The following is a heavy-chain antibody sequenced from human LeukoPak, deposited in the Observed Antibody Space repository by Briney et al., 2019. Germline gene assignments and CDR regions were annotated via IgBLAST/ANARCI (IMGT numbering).Heavy chain of an antibody. J-gene: IGHJ5*02. Sequence: PGGSLRLSCAASGFTFSSSWMSWVRQLPGKGLEWVANIKQDGSETYYVDSLKGRFTISRDNAKSSLYLQMNSLRAEDTAVYYCARDRMMDLRGGEDWFDPSGQGTLVIVSS. V-gene: IGHV3-7*03. D-gene: IGHD3-3*01. CDR3: ARDRMMDLRGGEDWFDP. CDR2: IKQDGSET. CDR1: GFTFSSSW.